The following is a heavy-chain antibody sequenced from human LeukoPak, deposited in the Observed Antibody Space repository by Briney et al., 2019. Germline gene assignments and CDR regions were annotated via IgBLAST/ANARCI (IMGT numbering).Heavy chain of an antibody. CDR3: ARRGEKYSYGSFGMDV. CDR1: GGSISNYY. Sequence: PSETLSLTCTVSGGSISNYYWSWIRQPPGKGLQWIGYIYYSGSTNYNPPLKSRVTISVDTSKNQFSLKLSSVTAADTAIYYCARRGEKYSYGSFGMDVWGQGTTVTVSS. J-gene: IGHJ6*02. D-gene: IGHD5-18*01. V-gene: IGHV4-59*08. CDR2: IYYSGST.